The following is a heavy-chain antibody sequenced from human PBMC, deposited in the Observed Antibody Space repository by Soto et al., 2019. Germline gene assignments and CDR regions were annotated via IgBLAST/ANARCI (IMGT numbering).Heavy chain of an antibody. J-gene: IGHJ4*02. V-gene: IGHV4-30-4*01. CDR3: AREKGYISGPKNFDY. CDR1: GASISSGDYF. Sequence: SETLSLTCTVSGASISSGDYFWSWIRQSPGKGLEWIGYIYDSGSSYYNPSLKSRVTMSVDTSKNQFSLKLRSVTAADTAVYYCAREKGYISGPKNFDYWGQGTLVTV. D-gene: IGHD5-12*01. CDR2: IYDSGSS.